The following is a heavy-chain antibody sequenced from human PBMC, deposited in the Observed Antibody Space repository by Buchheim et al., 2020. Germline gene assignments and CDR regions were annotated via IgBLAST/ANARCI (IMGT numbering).Heavy chain of an antibody. Sequence: HLVQSGGGFIQPGGSLRLSCAPSGFTVSSTSMSWVRQAPGKGLEWVSGIYNGDRAYYTDSVRGRFTISRDNSKNTLFLQMSNLRAEDTAMYYCARDRAFGHSYGSDYWGQGTL. CDR3: ARDRAFGHSYGSDY. V-gene: IGHV3-53*01. J-gene: IGHJ4*02. CDR2: IYNGDRA. CDR1: GFTVSSTS. D-gene: IGHD5-18*01.